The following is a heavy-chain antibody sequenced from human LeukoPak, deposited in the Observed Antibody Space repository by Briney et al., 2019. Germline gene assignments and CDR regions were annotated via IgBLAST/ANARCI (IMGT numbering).Heavy chain of an antibody. V-gene: IGHV1-3*01. J-gene: IGHJ6*02. CDR3: ASFYERRDYYGMDV. D-gene: IGHD5/OR15-5a*01. CDR1: GYTFTSYA. CDR2: INAGNGNT. Sequence: ASVTVSCKASGYTFTSYAMHWVRQAPGQRLEWMGWINAGNGNTKYSQKFQGRVTITRDTSASTAYMEPSSLRSEDTAVYYCASFYERRDYYGMDVWGQGTTVTVSS.